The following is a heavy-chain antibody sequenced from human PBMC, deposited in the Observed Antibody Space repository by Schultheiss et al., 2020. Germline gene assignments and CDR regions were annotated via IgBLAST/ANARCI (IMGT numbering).Heavy chain of an antibody. D-gene: IGHD3-10*01. J-gene: IGHJ4*02. CDR3: ARDGVVRGAIDY. CDR1: GFTFSSYS. Sequence: GVLKISCAASGFTFSSYSMNWVRQAPGKGLEWVSSISSSSSYIYYADSVKGRFTISRDNAKNSLYLQMNSLRAEDTAVYYCARDGVVRGAIDYWGQGTLVTVSS. CDR2: ISSSSSYI. V-gene: IGHV3-21*01.